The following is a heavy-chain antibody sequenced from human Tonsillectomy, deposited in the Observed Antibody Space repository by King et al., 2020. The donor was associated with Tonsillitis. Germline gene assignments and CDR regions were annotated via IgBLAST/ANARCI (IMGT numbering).Heavy chain of an antibody. Sequence: VQLVESGGGLVQPGRSLRLSCAASGFTFDDYAMHWVRHAPGKGLEWVSGISWNSGSIGYADSVKGRFTIYRDNAKNSLYLQMNSLRAEDTALYYCAKDNMLAYTSGGIDYWGQGTLVTVSS. V-gene: IGHV3-9*01. CDR2: ISWNSGSI. J-gene: IGHJ4*02. CDR1: GFTFDDYA. D-gene: IGHD3-16*01. CDR3: AKDNMLAYTSGGIDY.